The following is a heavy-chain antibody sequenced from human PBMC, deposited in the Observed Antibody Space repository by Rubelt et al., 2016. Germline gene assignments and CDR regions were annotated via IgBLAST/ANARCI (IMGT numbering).Heavy chain of an antibody. J-gene: IGHJ6*02. D-gene: IGHD3-16*01. Sequence: AMHWVRQAPGKGLEWVAVISYDGSNKYYADSVKGRFTISRDNSKNTLYLQMNSLRAEDTAVYYCARDRGLEVWDTRVYGMDVWGQGTTVTVSS. CDR2: ISYDGSNK. CDR1: A. CDR3: ARDRGLEVWDTRVYGMDV. V-gene: IGHV3-30*04.